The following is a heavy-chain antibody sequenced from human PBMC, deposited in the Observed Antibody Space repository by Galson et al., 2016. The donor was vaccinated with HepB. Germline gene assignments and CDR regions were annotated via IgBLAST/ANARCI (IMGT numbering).Heavy chain of an antibody. Sequence: TLSLTCTVSGGSINSGGHYWSWIRQLPGRGLEWIGYISYSGNPYYNPSLKTPLAISADTSKNQFSLIMNSVTAADTAVYYCAIQEITKYYFDYWGHGTLVTVSS. J-gene: IGHJ4*03. CDR3: AIQEITKYYFDY. CDR2: ISYSGNP. D-gene: IGHD1-20*01. CDR1: GGSINSGGHY. V-gene: IGHV4-31*01.